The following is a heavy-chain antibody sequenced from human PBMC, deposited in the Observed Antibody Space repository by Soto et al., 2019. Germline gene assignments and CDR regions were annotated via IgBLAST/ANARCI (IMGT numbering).Heavy chain of an antibody. Sequence: QVQLQESGPGLVKPSQTLSLTCTVSGGSISSGDYYWSWIRQPPGKGLEWIGYIYYSGSTYYNPSLKSRVTLSVETSQNQFSLKLSSVTAADTAVYYCAREVEDSSSSGWFDPWGQGTLVTVSS. CDR3: AREVEDSSSSGWFDP. V-gene: IGHV4-30-4*01. CDR2: IYYSGST. J-gene: IGHJ5*02. CDR1: GGSISSGDYY. D-gene: IGHD6-6*01.